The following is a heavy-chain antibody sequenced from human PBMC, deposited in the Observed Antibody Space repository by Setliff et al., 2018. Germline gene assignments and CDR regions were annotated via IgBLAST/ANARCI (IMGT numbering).Heavy chain of an antibody. V-gene: IGHV3-21*01. CDR1: GFAFSSYT. CDR2: ISSSGDYV. Sequence: GGSLRLSCAASGFAFSSYTINWVRQAPGKGLEWLSSISSSGDYVYYADSVMGRFTISRDNAKNSLFLQMNSLKAEDTAMYYCARDWAFPGSLDFWGQGTLVTVSS. J-gene: IGHJ4*02. CDR3: ARDWAFPGSLDF. D-gene: IGHD3-10*01.